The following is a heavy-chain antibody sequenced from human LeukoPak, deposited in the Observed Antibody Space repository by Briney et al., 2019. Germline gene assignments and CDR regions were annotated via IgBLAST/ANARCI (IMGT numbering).Heavy chain of an antibody. J-gene: IGHJ6*02. D-gene: IGHD6-13*01. V-gene: IGHV4-59*01. CDR2: IYYSGST. Sequence: NSSETLSLTCTVSGGSISSYYWSWIRQPPGKGLEWIGYIYYSGSTNYNPSLKSRVTISVDTSKNQFSLKLSSVTAADTAVYYCARGRYSSSWFPRANDYYYYGMDVWGQGTTVTVSS. CDR1: GGSISSYY. CDR3: ARGRYSSSWFPRANDYYYYGMDV.